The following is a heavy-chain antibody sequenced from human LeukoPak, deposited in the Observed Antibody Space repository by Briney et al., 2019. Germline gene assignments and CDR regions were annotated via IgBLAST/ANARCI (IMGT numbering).Heavy chain of an antibody. Sequence: SETLSLTCTVSGGSISSYYWSWIRQPPGKGLEWIGYIYYSGSTNYNPSLKSRATISVDTSKNQFSLKLSSVTAADTAVYYCARRQAPEKYYDFWSGYSDAFDIWGQGTMVTVSS. CDR1: GGSISSYY. J-gene: IGHJ3*02. V-gene: IGHV4-59*01. CDR2: IYYSGST. CDR3: ARRQAPEKYYDFWSGYSDAFDI. D-gene: IGHD3-3*01.